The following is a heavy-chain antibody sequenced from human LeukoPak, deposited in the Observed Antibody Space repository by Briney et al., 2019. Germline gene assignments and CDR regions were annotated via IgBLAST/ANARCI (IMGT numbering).Heavy chain of an antibody. CDR1: GFSFSSHW. D-gene: IGHD1-1*01. J-gene: IGHJ4*02. CDR3: VRDDDKYGIDY. Sequence: GGSLRLSCTASGFSFSSHWMHWVRYETGKRPVCVARIKSDGTYRDYGDDVKGRFTISRDNAKNTVFLQMNSLRSEDTAVYFCVRDDDKYGIDYWGQGTRVTVSS. CDR2: IKSDGTYR. V-gene: IGHV3-74*01.